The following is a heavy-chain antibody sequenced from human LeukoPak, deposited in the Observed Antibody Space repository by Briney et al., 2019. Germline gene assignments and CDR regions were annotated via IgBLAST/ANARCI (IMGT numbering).Heavy chain of an antibody. Sequence: ASVKVSCKASGGTFSSYAISWVRQAPGQGLEWMGGIIPIFGTANYAQKFQGRVTMTEDTSTDTAYMELSSLRSEDTAVYYCATSRSYGDYRYWGQGTLVTVSS. CDR3: ATSRSYGDYRY. D-gene: IGHD4-17*01. J-gene: IGHJ4*02. CDR2: IIPIFGTA. CDR1: GGTFSSYA. V-gene: IGHV1-69*06.